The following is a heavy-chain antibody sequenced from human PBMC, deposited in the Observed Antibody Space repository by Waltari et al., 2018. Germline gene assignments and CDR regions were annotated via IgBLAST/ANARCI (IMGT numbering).Heavy chain of an antibody. J-gene: IGHJ3*01. D-gene: IGHD3-10*01. V-gene: IGHV3-74*01. CDR1: GFTFSTFW. CDR3: VRDLYGRDDV. Sequence: EVQLVQSGAEVKKPGESLKISCKGSGFTFSTFWMHWVRHLPGKGLVWVSHIKPDGTSTDYGDSVEGRFTISRDNAKNTLYLQMNSLRAEDTAIYYCVRDLYGRDDVWGQGTMVTVSS. CDR2: IKPDGTST.